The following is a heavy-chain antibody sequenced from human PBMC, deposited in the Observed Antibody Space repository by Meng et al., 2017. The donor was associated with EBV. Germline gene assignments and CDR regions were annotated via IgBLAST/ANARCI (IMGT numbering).Heavy chain of an antibody. J-gene: IGHJ4*02. D-gene: IGHD6-19*01. CDR2: INPNSGGT. CDR1: GYTFTGYY. CDR3: ARVGIAVAGTGDY. V-gene: IGHV1-2*06. Sequence: QVQRGQFGAGVKNPGASCEVSCKASGYTFTGYYMHWVRQAPGQGLEWMGRINPNSGGTNYAQKFQGRVTMTRDTSISTAYMELSRLRSDDTAVYYCARVGIAVAGTGDYWGQGTLVTVSS.